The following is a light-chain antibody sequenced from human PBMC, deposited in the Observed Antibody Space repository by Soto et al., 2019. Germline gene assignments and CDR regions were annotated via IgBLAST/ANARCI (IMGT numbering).Light chain of an antibody. CDR1: SSDIGIYNF. V-gene: IGLV2-14*01. CDR3: SAYTRVTALPPVI. Sequence: QSALTQPASVSGSPGQSITISCTGTSSDIGIYNFVSWYQQHPGKAPKLMIYDVSNRHSGVSHRFSGSKSGNTASLTISGLQAEDECDYYGSAYTRVTALPPVIFGGGSKLTVL. CDR2: DVS. J-gene: IGLJ2*01.